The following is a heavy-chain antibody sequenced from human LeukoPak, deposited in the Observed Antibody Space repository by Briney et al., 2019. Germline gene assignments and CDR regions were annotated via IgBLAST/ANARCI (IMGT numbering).Heavy chain of an antibody. Sequence: GGSLRLSCAASGFTFDDYAMHWVRQAPGKGLEWVSLISWDGGSTYYADSVKGRFTISRDNSKNSLYLQMNSLRAEDTALYYCAKDSIQGGWFGESNYYMDVWGKGTTVTVSS. J-gene: IGHJ6*03. CDR1: GFTFDDYA. CDR3: AKDSIQGGWFGESNYYMDV. D-gene: IGHD3-10*01. V-gene: IGHV3-43D*03. CDR2: ISWDGGST.